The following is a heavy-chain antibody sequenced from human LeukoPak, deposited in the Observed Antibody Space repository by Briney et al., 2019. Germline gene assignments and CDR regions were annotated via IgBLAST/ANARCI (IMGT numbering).Heavy chain of an antibody. Sequence: SVKVSCKASGGTFSSYAISWVRQAPGQGLEWMGGIIPIFGTANYAQKFQGRVTITADESTSTAYMELSSLRSEDTAVYYCARDITIFGVVIQSFAWFDPWGQGTLVTVSS. J-gene: IGHJ5*02. CDR2: IIPIFGTA. CDR1: GGTFSSYA. CDR3: ARDITIFGVVIQSFAWFDP. D-gene: IGHD3-3*01. V-gene: IGHV1-69*01.